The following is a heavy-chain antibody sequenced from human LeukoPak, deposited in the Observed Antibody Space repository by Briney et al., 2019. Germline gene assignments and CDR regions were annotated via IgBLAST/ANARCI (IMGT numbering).Heavy chain of an antibody. Sequence: ASVTVSFTASGYTFTIYGISWVRQAPGQGLEWMGWISAYNGNTNYGHKLQGRVTMTTDTSTSTAYMELRSLRSDDTAVYYCARAGYGSGSYNIDYWGQGTLVTVSS. CDR2: ISAYNGNT. CDR3: ARAGYGSGSYNIDY. J-gene: IGHJ4*02. V-gene: IGHV1-18*01. CDR1: GYTFTIYG. D-gene: IGHD3-10*01.